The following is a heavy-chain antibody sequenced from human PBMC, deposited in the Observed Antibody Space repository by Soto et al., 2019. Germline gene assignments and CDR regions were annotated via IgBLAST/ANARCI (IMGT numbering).Heavy chain of an antibody. CDR2: ISGSSIYI. CDR1: GFTFSNYN. V-gene: IGHV3-21*01. J-gene: IGHJ5*02. CDR3: AREGALKPFSS. Sequence: GGSLRLSCAASGFTFSNYNMNWVRQAPGKGLEWVSHISGSSIYIHYADSVRGRFTISRDNAKNSVYLQMDSLRVEDTAVYYCAREGALKPFSSWGQGALVTVSS.